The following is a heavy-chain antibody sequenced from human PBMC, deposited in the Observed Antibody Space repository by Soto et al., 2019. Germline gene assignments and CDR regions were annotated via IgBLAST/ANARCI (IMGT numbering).Heavy chain of an antibody. CDR2: ISGSSIYI. CDR1: GFTFSNYN. V-gene: IGHV3-21*01. J-gene: IGHJ5*02. CDR3: AREGALKPFSS. Sequence: GGSLRLSCAASGFTFSNYNMNWVRQAPGKGLEWVSHISGSSIYIHYADSVRGRFTISRDNAKNSVYLQMDSLRVEDTAVYYCAREGALKPFSSWGQGALVTVSS.